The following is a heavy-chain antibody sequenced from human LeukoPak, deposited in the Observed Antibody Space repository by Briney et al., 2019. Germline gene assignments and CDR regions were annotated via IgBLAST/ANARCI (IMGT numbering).Heavy chain of an antibody. CDR1: GGSISSGGYY. V-gene: IGHV4-31*03. CDR2: IYYSGST. Sequence: PSETLSLTCTVSGGSISSGGYYWSWIRQHPGKGLEWIGYIYYSGSTYYNPSLKSRVTISVDTSKNQFSLKLSSVTAADTAVYYCARQEYSSSSSLDYWGQGTLVTVSS. CDR3: ARQEYSSSSSLDY. D-gene: IGHD6-6*01. J-gene: IGHJ4*02.